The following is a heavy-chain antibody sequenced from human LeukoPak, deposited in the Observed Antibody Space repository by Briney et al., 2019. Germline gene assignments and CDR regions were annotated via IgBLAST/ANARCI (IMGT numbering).Heavy chain of an antibody. CDR1: GGTFSSCA. D-gene: IGHD3-10*01. V-gene: IGHV1-69*01. J-gene: IGHJ4*02. Sequence: SVKVSCKASGGTFSSCATSWVRQAPGQGLEWMGGIIPIFGTANYAQKFQGRVTITADESTSTAYMELSSLRSEDTAVYYCARVRSYGSGSYYSYYFDYWGQGTLVTVSS. CDR2: IIPIFGTA. CDR3: ARVRSYGSGSYYSYYFDY.